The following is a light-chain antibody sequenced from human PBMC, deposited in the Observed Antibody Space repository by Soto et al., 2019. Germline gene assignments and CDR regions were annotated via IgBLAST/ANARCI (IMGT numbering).Light chain of an antibody. V-gene: IGKV3-15*01. CDR1: QSASTT. CDR2: YAS. CDR3: QQYKDWPTT. J-gene: IGKJ1*01. Sequence: ELVMTQSPATLSVSPGERATLSCRASQSASTTVAWYQQKSGQAPRLLIYYASTRAIGVPARFSGSGSGTDFTLTITRLQSEDFGVYYCQQYKDWPTTFGQGPKVEIK.